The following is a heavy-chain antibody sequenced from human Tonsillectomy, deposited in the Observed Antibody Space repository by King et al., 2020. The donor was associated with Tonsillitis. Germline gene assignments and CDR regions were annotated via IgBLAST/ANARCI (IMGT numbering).Heavy chain of an antibody. V-gene: IGHV3-64D*06. D-gene: IGHD3-10*01. CDR1: GFMFSIYT. CDR3: VRGSGITMVRGPQPALDM. Sequence: EVQLVESGGGLVQPGGSLRLSCSASGFMFSIYTIHWVRQAPGKGLEYVSGISGNGDNTYYADSVKGRFTISRDNSKNTLYLQMSSLRVEDTAVYYCVRGSGITMVRGPQPALDMWGQGTMVTVSS. J-gene: IGHJ3*02. CDR2: ISGNGDNT.